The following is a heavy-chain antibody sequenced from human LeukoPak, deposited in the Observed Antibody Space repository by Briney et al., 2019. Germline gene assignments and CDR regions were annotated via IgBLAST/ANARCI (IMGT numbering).Heavy chain of an antibody. Sequence: GGSLRLSRAASGFTFSSYEMNWVRQAPGKGLEWGSYISCSGSTIYYADSVKGRFTISRDNAKNSLYLQMNSLRAEDPAVYYCTKALRFTRRHGFVYWVQGSMVTVSS. CDR3: TKALRFTRRHGFVY. J-gene: IGHJ4*02. V-gene: IGHV3-48*03. CDR1: GFTFSSYE. CDR2: ISCSGSTI. D-gene: IGHD3-16*01.